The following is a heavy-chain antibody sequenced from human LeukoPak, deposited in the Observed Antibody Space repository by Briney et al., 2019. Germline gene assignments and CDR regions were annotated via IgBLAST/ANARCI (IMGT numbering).Heavy chain of an antibody. CDR1: GGSISSSSFY. V-gene: IGHV4-39*01. Sequence: SETLSLTCTVSGGSISSSSFYWGWIRQPPGKGLERIGSIYYSGSTYYNPSLKSRVTISVDTSKNQFSLKLSSVTAADTAVYYCARLTYYDPAGFDPWGQGTLVTVSS. J-gene: IGHJ5*02. D-gene: IGHD3-3*01. CDR2: IYYSGST. CDR3: ARLTYYDPAGFDP.